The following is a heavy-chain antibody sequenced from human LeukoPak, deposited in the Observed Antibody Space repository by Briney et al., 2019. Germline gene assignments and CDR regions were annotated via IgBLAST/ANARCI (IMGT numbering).Heavy chain of an antibody. V-gene: IGHV4-59*01. J-gene: IGHJ6*02. CDR1: GVSISSYY. D-gene: IGHD3-10*01. Sequence: KPSETLSLTCTVSGVSISSYYWSWIRQPPGKGLEWIGYIYYSGSTNYNPSLKSRVTISVDTSKNQFSLKLSSVTAADTAVYYCARDLVYGSGVRHYYYYGMDVWGQGTTVTVSS. CDR2: IYYSGST. CDR3: ARDLVYGSGVRHYYYYGMDV.